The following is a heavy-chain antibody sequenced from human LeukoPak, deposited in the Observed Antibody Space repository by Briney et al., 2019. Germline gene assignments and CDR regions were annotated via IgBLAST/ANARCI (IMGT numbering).Heavy chain of an antibody. J-gene: IGHJ3*02. D-gene: IGHD6-6*01. CDR2: IFPSDSDT. V-gene: IGHV5-51*01. Sequence: GESLKISCKDSGYTFPSYWIGWVRQLPGKGLGWMGIIFPSDSDTRYTPSFQGQVTISVDKSITTAYLQSNSLKASATDIYSCAKSSSSSGAFDIWGQGTMVTVSS. CDR3: AKSSSSSGAFDI. CDR1: GYTFPSYW.